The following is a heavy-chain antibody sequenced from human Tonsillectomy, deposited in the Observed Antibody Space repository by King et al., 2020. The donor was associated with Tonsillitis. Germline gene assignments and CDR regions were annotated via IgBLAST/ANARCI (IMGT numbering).Heavy chain of an antibody. V-gene: IGHV3-48*02. CDR1: GFTFSTYS. Sequence: VQSGGSLRLSCAASGFTFSTYSMNWVRQAPGKGLEWVSYITSSSSTIYYADSVKGRFTISRDNAKNSLYLQINSLRDEDTAVYYCARDRVSDILTGYPDGMDVWGQGTTVTVSS. CDR2: ITSSSSTI. D-gene: IGHD3-9*01. CDR3: ARDRVSDILTGYPDGMDV. J-gene: IGHJ6*02.